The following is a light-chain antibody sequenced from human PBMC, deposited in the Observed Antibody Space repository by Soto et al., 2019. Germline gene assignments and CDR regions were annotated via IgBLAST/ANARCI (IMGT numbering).Light chain of an antibody. CDR3: QHYNSCTSMYA. CDR2: KAS. Sequence: DIQMTQSPSTLFASVGDRVTITCRASQSIDNWLGGYQQKPGKAPKFLIYKASSLQSGVPSSFSGSGCGTEFTRTVSSLQPDDFAPSYCQHYNSCTSMYAFGQVTKLEIK. V-gene: IGKV1-5*03. J-gene: IGKJ2*01. CDR1: QSIDNW.